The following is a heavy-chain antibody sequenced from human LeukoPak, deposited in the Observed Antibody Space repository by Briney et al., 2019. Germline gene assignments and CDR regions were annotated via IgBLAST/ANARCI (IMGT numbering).Heavy chain of an antibody. CDR1: GGTFSSYA. CDR3: VRWERDFDY. D-gene: IGHD1-1*01. CDR2: IIPIFGTA. Sequence: SVKVSCKASGGTFSSYAISWVRPAPGQGREWMGRIIPIFGTANYAQKFQGRVTITTDESTSTAYMELSSLRSEDTAVYYCVRWERDFDYWGQGTLVTVSS. V-gene: IGHV1-69*05. J-gene: IGHJ4*02.